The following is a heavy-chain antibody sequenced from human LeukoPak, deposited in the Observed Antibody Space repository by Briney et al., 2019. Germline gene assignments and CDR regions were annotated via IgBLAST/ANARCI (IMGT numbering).Heavy chain of an antibody. J-gene: IGHJ5*02. V-gene: IGHV3-23*01. D-gene: IGHD2-15*01. Sequence: GGSLRLSCAASGFTFSTYAINWLRQAPGKGLEWISSISGSGSSTYYADSVKGRFTISRDNSKNTLYLQMNSLTADATAVYYGAKEPHLDCSSLTSYYNWFDPWRQGTLLTVSS. CDR1: GFTFSTYA. CDR3: AKEPHLDCSSLTSYYNWFDP. CDR2: ISGSGSST.